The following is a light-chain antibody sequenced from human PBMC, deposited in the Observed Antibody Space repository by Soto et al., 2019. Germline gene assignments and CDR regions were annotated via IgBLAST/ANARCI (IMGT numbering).Light chain of an antibody. J-gene: IGLJ1*01. Sequence: QSVLTQPPSASGSPGQSVAISCTGTSSDVGGYNYVSWYQQHPGKAPKLMIYEVNKRPSGAPDRFSGSKSGNTASLTVSGLQAEDEADYYCSSYAGSSNVFXTGTKVTVL. CDR1: SSDVGGYNY. CDR2: EVN. CDR3: SSYAGSSNV. V-gene: IGLV2-8*01.